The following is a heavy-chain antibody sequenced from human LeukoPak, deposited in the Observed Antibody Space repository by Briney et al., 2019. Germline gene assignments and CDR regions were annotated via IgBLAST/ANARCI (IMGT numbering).Heavy chain of an antibody. CDR3: ARDRSRVHDY. V-gene: IGHV3-74*01. D-gene: IGHD3-10*01. CDR1: GFTFSSYW. Sequence: GGSLRLSCAASGFTFSSYWMHWVRQAPGKGLVWVSRINTDGSTTNYADSVKGRFTISRDNAKNSLYLQMNSLRAEDTAVYYCARDRSRVHDYWGQGTLVTVSS. CDR2: INTDGSTT. J-gene: IGHJ4*02.